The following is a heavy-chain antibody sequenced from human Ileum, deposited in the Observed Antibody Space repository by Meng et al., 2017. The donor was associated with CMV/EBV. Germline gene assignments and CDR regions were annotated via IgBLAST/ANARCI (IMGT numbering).Heavy chain of an antibody. D-gene: IGHD3-10*01. J-gene: IGHJ4*02. CDR2: ANGGNQET. CDR1: GYTFANQA. V-gene: IGHV1-3*02. Sequence: QVQLVQSRAEVKKPGASVKVSCKSSGYTFANQAIHWVRQAPGQKFEWMGCANGGNQETKYSQKLRGRVTITRDTSANTAYMELTDLTSDDMGVYFCVRGDASGPGSYLLDNWGQGTLVTVSS. CDR3: VRGDASGPGSYLLDN.